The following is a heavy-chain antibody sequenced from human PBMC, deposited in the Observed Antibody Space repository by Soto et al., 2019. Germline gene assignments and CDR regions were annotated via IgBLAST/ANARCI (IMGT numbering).Heavy chain of an antibody. D-gene: IGHD3-22*01. CDR3: ARGGDYYDSSGYYLGI. CDR2: IYYSGST. CDR1: GGSISSGDYY. J-gene: IGHJ3*02. V-gene: IGHV4-30-4*01. Sequence: SETLSLTCTVSGGSISSGDYYWSWIRQPPGKGLEWIGYIYYSGSTYYSPSLKSRVTISVDTSKNQFSLKLSSVTAADTAVYYCARGGDYYDSSGYYLGIWGQGTMVTVSS.